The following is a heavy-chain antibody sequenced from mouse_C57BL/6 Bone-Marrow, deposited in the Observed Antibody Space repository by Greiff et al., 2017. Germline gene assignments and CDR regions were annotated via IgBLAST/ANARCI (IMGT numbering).Heavy chain of an antibody. D-gene: IGHD2-1*01. CDR2: ISSGGSYT. Sequence: GKLVESGGDLVKPGGSLKLSCAASGFTFSSYGMSWVRQTPDKRLEWVATISSGGSYTYYPDSVKGRFTISRDNAKNTLYLQMSSLKSEDTAMYYCARDGNPFAYWGQGTLVTVSA. CDR3: ARDGNPFAY. V-gene: IGHV5-6*02. J-gene: IGHJ3*01. CDR1: GFTFSSYG.